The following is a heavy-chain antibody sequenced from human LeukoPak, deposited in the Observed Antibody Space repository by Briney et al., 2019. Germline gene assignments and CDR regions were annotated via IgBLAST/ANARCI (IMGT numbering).Heavy chain of an antibody. D-gene: IGHD4-17*01. CDR3: ARVRRYGDYAYYAYYYMDV. CDR1: GGTFSSYA. CDR2: IIPIFGTA. V-gene: IGHV1-69*05. Sequence: SVKVSCKASGGTFSSYAISWVRQAPGQGLEWMGGIIPIFGTANYAQKFQGRVTITTDESTSTAYMELSSLRSEDTAVYYCARVRRYGDYAYYAYYYMDVWGKGTTVTVSS. J-gene: IGHJ6*03.